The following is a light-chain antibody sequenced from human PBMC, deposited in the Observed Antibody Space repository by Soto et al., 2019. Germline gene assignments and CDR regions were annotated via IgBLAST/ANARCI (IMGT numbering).Light chain of an antibody. CDR1: QSVSSSY. CDR2: GAS. CDR3: QQSHSTPSIT. V-gene: IGKV3-20*01. Sequence: EIVLTQSPGTLSLSPGERATLSCRASQSVSSSYLAWYQQKPGQAPRLLIYGASSRATGIPDRFSGSGSGTDFTLTISSLQPEDFATYYCQQSHSTPSITFGQGTRLEIK. J-gene: IGKJ5*01.